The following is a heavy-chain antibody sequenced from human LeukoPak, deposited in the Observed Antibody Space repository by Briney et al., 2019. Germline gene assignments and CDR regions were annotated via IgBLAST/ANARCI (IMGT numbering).Heavy chain of an antibody. CDR2: IYYSGST. Sequence: SETLSLTCTVSGGSISSYYWSWIRQPPGKGLEWIGYIYYSGSTNYNPSLKSRVTISVDTSKNQFSLKLSSVTAADTAVYYCARGKYSSGWYGRWGQGTLVTVSS. D-gene: IGHD6-19*01. CDR3: ARGKYSSGWYGR. J-gene: IGHJ4*02. CDR1: GGSISSYY. V-gene: IGHV4-59*01.